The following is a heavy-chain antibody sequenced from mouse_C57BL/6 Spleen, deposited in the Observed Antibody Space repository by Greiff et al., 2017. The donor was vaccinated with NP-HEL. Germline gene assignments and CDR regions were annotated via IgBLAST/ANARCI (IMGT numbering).Heavy chain of an antibody. CDR3: APETAQATAWFAY. CDR2: IDPSDSYT. Sequence: QVQLQQSGAELVKPGASVKLSCKASGYTFTSYWMQWVKQRPGQGLEWIGEIDPSDSYTNYNQKFKGKATLTVDTSSSTAYMQLSSLTSEDSAVYYWAPETAQATAWFAYWGQGTLVTVSA. CDR1: GYTFTSYW. J-gene: IGHJ3*01. D-gene: IGHD3-2*02. V-gene: IGHV1-50*01.